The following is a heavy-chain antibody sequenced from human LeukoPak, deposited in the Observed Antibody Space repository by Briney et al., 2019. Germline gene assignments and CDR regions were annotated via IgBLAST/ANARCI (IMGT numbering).Heavy chain of an antibody. CDR1: GFNFCSKW. CDR3: ARARIDY. J-gene: IGHJ4*02. CDR2: IKDDGSEK. Sequence: GGSLRRSCVGSGFNFCSKWMTRVRQAPGKGLEWVANIKDDGSEKYSVDSVKGRFTISRDNAKNSLYLQMSSLRAEDTAVYYCARARIDYWGQGTLVTVSS. V-gene: IGHV3-7*04.